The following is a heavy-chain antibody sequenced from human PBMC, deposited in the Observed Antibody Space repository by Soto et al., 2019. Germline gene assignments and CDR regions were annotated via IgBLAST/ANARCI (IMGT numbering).Heavy chain of an antibody. J-gene: IGHJ6*02. CDR2: FDPEDGET. V-gene: IGHV1-24*01. CDR1: GYTLTELS. D-gene: IGHD3-10*01. Sequence: ASVKVSCKVSGYTLTELSMHWVRQAPGKGLEWMGGFDPEDGETIYAQKFQGRVTMTEDTSTDTAYMELSSLRSEDTAVYYCATESTIPHYYYYYGMDVWRHGTTVTVSS. CDR3: ATESTIPHYYYYYGMDV.